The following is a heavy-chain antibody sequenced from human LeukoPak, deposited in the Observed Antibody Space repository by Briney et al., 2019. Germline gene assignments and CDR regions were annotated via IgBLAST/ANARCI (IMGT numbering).Heavy chain of an antibody. J-gene: IGHJ4*02. D-gene: IGHD3-10*01. Sequence: SETLSLTCTVSSGSISSYYWTWIRQPTGKGLEWIGRIYSSGSADYNPSLKSRVTMSVDTSKNQFSLKVSSVTAADTAVYYCARARDLWFGELWGQGTLVTVSS. CDR2: IYSSGSA. CDR1: SGSISSYY. V-gene: IGHV4-4*07. CDR3: ARARDLWFGEL.